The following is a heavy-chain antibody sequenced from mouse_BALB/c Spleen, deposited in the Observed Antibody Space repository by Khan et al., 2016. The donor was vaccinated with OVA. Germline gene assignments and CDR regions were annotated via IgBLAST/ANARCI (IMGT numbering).Heavy chain of an antibody. Sequence: EVELVESGGGLVQPGGSLKLSCAASGFTFSSYGMSWVRQTPDKRLELVATINSTGGSTYYPDSVKGRFTISRDTAKNTLYLQMSSLKSEDTAMYYGARMARTINWGQGTTLTVSS. CDR3: ARMARTIN. V-gene: IGHV5-6-3*01. CDR1: GFTFSSYG. J-gene: IGHJ2*01. CDR2: INSTGGST.